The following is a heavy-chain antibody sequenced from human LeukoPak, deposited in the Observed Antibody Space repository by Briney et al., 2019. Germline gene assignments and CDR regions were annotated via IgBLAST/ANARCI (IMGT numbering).Heavy chain of an antibody. D-gene: IGHD6-6*01. J-gene: IGHJ4*02. CDR3: AKDLAIAARPTFDY. V-gene: IGHV3-23*01. CDR1: GFTFSSYA. Sequence: GGPLRLSCAASGFTFSSYAMTWVRQAPGKGLELVSIISGSGSNTYYADSVKGRFTISRENSKNTLYLQMNSLRAEDTAVYYCAKDLAIAARPTFDYWGQGTLVTVSS. CDR2: ISGSGSNT.